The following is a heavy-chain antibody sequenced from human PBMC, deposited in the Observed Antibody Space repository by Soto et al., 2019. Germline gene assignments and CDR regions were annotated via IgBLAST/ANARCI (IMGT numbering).Heavy chain of an antibody. CDR2: IIPIFGTA. V-gene: IGHV1-69*13. CDR1: GGTFSSYA. J-gene: IGHJ6*02. CDR3: ARGVVYCSSTSCPPGGDYYYGMDV. Sequence: AVKVSCKASGGTFSSYAISWVRQAPGQGLEWMGGIIPIFGTANYAQKFQGRVTITADESTSTAYMELSSLRSEDTAVYYCARGVVYCSSTSCPPGGDYYYGMDVWGQGTTVTVSS. D-gene: IGHD2-2*01.